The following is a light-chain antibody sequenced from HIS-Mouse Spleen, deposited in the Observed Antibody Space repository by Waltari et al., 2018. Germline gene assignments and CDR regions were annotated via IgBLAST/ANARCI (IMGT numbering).Light chain of an antibody. CDR3: QQYGSSRAVT. J-gene: IGKJ3*01. V-gene: IGKV3-20*01. CDR2: GAS. CDR1: QSVSSSY. Sequence: EIVLTQSPGTLSLSPGERATLSCRASQSVSSSYLAWYQQKPGQAPRLLIYGASSRDPGIPERFSGSGSVTDFTLTICRLEPEDFAVYYYQQYGSSRAVTFGPGTKVYI.